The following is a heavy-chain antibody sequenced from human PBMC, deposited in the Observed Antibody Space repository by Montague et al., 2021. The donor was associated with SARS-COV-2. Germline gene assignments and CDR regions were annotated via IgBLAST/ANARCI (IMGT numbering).Heavy chain of an antibody. D-gene: IGHD2-2*01. V-gene: IGHV3-23*01. CDR2: ISHSGGGR. J-gene: IGHJ6*02. CDR1: GFTFSMFP. CDR3: AKEGPGYCTSICDGMDL. Sequence: SLRLSCAASGFTFSMFPMNWVRQAPGRGLEWVSTISHSGGGRFYADSVKGRFTISRDNSKNTLYLEMTSLRADDTAVYYCAKEGPGYCTSICDGMDLWGHGTTVTVSS.